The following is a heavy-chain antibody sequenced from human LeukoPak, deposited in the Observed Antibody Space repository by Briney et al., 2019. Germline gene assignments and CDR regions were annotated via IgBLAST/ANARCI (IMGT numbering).Heavy chain of an antibody. V-gene: IGHV4-34*01. CDR3: ARETQDNSGWGL. CDR2: INHSGTT. J-gene: IGHJ2*01. D-gene: IGHD6-19*01. CDR1: GGSFSGYY. Sequence: PSETLSLTCAVYGGSFSGYYWSWIRQPPGTGLEWIGEINHSGTTNYNPSLKSRVTISVDTSKNQFSLNLSSVTAADTAVYYCARETQDNSGWGLWGRGTLVTVSS.